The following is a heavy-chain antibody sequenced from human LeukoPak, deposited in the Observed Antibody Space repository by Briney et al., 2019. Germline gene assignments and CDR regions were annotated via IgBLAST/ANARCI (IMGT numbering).Heavy chain of an antibody. CDR3: ARDIVVVVAAGYGMDV. Sequence: ASVKVSCKASGYTFTSYGISWVRQAPGQGLEWMGWISAYNGNTNYAQKLQGRVTMTTDTSTSTAYMELRGLRSDDTAVYYCARDIVVVVAAGYGMDVWGQGTTVTVSS. CDR2: ISAYNGNT. V-gene: IGHV1-18*01. CDR1: GYTFTSYG. J-gene: IGHJ6*02. D-gene: IGHD2-15*01.